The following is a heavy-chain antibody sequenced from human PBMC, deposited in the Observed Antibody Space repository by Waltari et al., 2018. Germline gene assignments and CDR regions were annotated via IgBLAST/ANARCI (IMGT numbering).Heavy chain of an antibody. Sequence: LVQTGAEVKKPGAAVRVSCTTSGYTLGASYIHWVRQAPGQGLEWMGWINPRNGETKYTQTFHGRVTLTRDTSINTAYMELSSLIFDDTAVYYCAREGSHLTTVNDFWGQGTLVIVSS. V-gene: IGHV1-2*02. CDR1: GYTLGASY. D-gene: IGHD4-4*01. CDR3: AREGSHLTTVNDF. CDR2: INPRNGET. J-gene: IGHJ4*02.